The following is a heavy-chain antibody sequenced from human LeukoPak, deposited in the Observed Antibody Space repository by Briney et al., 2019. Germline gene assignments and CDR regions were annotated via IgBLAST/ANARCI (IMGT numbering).Heavy chain of an antibody. D-gene: IGHD2-15*01. J-gene: IGHJ4*02. CDR3: ARGSMVVAVNLDY. V-gene: IGHV1-46*01. CDR2: INPSGGST. Sequence: VASVKVSCKASGYTFTSYGISWVRQAPGQGLEWMGIINPSGGSTSYAQKFQGRVTMTRDTSISTAYMELSRLRSDDTAVYYCARGSMVVAVNLDYWGQGTLVTVSS. CDR1: GYTFTSYG.